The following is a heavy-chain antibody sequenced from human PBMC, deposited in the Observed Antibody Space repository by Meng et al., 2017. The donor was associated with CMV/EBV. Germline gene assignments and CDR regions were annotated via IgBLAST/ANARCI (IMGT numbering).Heavy chain of an antibody. CDR1: GFTFSSYA. CDR2: ISGSGGST. CDR3: AYTAMVTL. J-gene: IGHJ4*02. D-gene: IGHD5-18*01. V-gene: IGHV3-23*01. Sequence: EGRLLEAGGGLVQPGGSLRLSCAASGFTFSSYAMSWFRQAPGKGLEWVSAISGSGGSTYYADSVKGRFTISRDNSKNTLYLQMNSLRAEDTAVYYCAYTAMVTLWGQGTLVTVSS.